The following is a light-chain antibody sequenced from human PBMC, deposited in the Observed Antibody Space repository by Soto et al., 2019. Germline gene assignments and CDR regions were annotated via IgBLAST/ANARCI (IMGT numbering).Light chain of an antibody. V-gene: IGLV1-40*01. CDR2: GSS. CDR1: SSNIGAGYD. J-gene: IGLJ2*01. CDR3: QSYDSSLSGVV. Sequence: QSVLTQPPSVSGAPGQRVTISCTGSSSNIGAGYDVHWYQQLPGTAPKLLIYGSSNRPSGVPDRFSGSKSGTSASLAITGLQAEDEADYYCQSYDSSLSGVVFGGGTQGTVL.